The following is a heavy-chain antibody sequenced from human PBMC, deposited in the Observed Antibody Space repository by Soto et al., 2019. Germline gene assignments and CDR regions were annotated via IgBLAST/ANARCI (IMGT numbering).Heavy chain of an antibody. CDR2: ISSSSSTI. V-gene: IGHV3-48*01. CDR3: ARDLNYGLFDY. CDR1: GFPFSSYS. J-gene: IGHJ4*02. D-gene: IGHD4-17*01. Sequence: GGSLGPSCAASGFPFSSYSLNLVRQAPGKGLEWVSYISSSSSTIYYADSVKGRFTISRDNAKNSLYLQMNSLRAEDTAAYYCARDLNYGLFDYWGQGTLVTVSS.